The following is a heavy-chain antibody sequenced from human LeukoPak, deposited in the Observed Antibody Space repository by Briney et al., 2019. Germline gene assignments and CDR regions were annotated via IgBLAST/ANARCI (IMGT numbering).Heavy chain of an antibody. CDR2: INHSGI. CDR1: GGSFSGYY. D-gene: IGHD5-18*01. J-gene: IGHJ4*02. Sequence: SETLSLTCAVYGGSFSGYYWNWIRQPPGKGLEWIGEINHSGIKYNPSLKSRVTISVDTSKNQFSLKLSSVTAADTAVYYCAGGPNVGYSYVPDYWGQGTLVTVSS. V-gene: IGHV4-34*01. CDR3: AGGPNVGYSYVPDY.